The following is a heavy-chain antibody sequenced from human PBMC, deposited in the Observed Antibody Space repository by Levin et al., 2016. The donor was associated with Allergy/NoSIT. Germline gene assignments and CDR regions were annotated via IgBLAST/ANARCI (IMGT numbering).Heavy chain of an antibody. Sequence: GGSLRLSCAASGFSFSYAWMTWVRQAPGKGLEWVGRIKSDNHGGTIDYAAPVKGRFTISRDDSKSTLYLQMNSLKTEDTAVYYCTTEEAVAETDVKGAFDIWGQGAMVTVSS. J-gene: IGHJ3*02. CDR1: GFSFSYAW. V-gene: IGHV3-15*01. D-gene: IGHD6-13*01. CDR3: TTEEAVAETDVKGAFDI. CDR2: IKSDNHGGTI.